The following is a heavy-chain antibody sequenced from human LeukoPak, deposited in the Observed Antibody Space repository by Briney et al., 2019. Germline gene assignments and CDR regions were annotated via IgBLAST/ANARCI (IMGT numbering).Heavy chain of an antibody. CDR3: ARDGYYDFCNATSGGVFQH. CDR2: ISYDGSNK. D-gene: IGHD3-3*01. J-gene: IGHJ1*01. V-gene: IGHV3-30*01. Sequence: GRSLRLSCVASGFTFSSYAMHWVRQAPGKGREWVAAISYDGSNKYYADSVKGRFTISRDNSKNTLYLQMNSLRAEDTAVYYCARDGYYDFCNATSGGVFQHWGQGTLVTVSS. CDR1: GFTFSSYA.